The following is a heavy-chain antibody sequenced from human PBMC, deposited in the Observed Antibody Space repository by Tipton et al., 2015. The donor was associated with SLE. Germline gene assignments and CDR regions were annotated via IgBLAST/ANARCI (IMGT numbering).Heavy chain of an antibody. V-gene: IGHV3-64D*08. D-gene: IGHD3-9*01. CDR2: ISSNGGST. CDR3: VKDRGILTAANYFDY. J-gene: IGHJ4*02. CDR1: GGSISSGG. Sequence: LSLTCTVSGGSISSGGYYWSWIRQHPGKGLEYVSAISSNGGSTYYADSVKGRFTISRDNSKNTLYLQMSSLRAEDTAAYYCVKDRGILTAANYFDYWGQGTLVTVSS.